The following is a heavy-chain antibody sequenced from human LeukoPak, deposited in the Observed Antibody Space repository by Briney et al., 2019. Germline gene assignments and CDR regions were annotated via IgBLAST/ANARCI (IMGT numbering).Heavy chain of an antibody. D-gene: IGHD1-26*01. V-gene: IGHV4-59*01. J-gene: IGHJ5*02. Sequence: PSETLSLTCTVSGGSISGNYWSWIRQSPGKGLEWIGYIYYSGSTSYNPSLKSRVTISVDTPKNQFPLKVNSVNAADTAVYYCARDRSAFDPWGQGTLVTVSS. CDR1: GGSISGNY. CDR2: IYYSGST. CDR3: ARDRSAFDP.